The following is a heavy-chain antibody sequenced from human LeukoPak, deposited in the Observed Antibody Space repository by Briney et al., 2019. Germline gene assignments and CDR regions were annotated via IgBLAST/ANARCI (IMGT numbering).Heavy chain of an antibody. D-gene: IGHD3-10*01. CDR2: IIPIFGTA. V-gene: IGHV1-69*06. Sequence: SVKVSCKASGGTFSSYAISWVRQAPGQGLEWMGGIIPIFGTADYAQKFQGRVTITADKSTSTAYMELSSLRSEDTAVYYCARWGGLLYYYGMDVWGKGTTVTVSS. J-gene: IGHJ6*04. CDR3: ARWGGLLYYYGMDV. CDR1: GGTFSSYA.